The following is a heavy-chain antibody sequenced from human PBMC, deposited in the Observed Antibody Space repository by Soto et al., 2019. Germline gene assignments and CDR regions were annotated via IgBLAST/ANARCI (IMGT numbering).Heavy chain of an antibody. CDR3: ARGDGRGSSGFYYYYGMDV. CDR2: ISPSDGST. Sequence: QVQLVQSGAEVKEPGASLKVSCKASGFTFTNYFFHWVRQAPREGLEWMGTISPSDGSTSYLKNLLGKLTVTSDTSTSAVYMELSSLRSEDPAVYYCARGDGRGSSGFYYYYGMDVWGHGTPVTVSS. D-gene: IGHD3-22*01. CDR1: GFTFTNYF. J-gene: IGHJ6*02. V-gene: IGHV1-46*04.